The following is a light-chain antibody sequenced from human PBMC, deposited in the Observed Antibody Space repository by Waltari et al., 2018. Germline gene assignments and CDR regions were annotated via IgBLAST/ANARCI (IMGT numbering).Light chain of an antibody. V-gene: IGKV3-11*01. J-gene: IGKJ2*01. Sequence: EIVLTQSPVTLSLSPGERATLSCRASQSVSSYLAWYQQKPGQAPRLLIYDASNRATGIPARFSGSGSGTDFTLTISSLEPEDFAVYYCQQRSNWPLSYTFGQGTKLEIK. CDR3: QQRSNWPLSYT. CDR2: DAS. CDR1: QSVSSY.